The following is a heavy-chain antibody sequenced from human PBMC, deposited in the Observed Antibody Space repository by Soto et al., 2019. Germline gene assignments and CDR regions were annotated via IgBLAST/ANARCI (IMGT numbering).Heavy chain of an antibody. Sequence: EEQLVDSGGDLVQPGGSLRLSCAASGFTFSSYWMSWVRQAPGKGLEWVANIKQDGSDKYYVDSVKGRLTISRDNAKKTLFLQMNSLRAEDTAVYYCLRSGAKWAFDIWGQGTMVTVSS. D-gene: IGHD2-15*01. J-gene: IGHJ3*02. CDR1: GFTFSSYW. CDR3: LRSGAKWAFDI. V-gene: IGHV3-7*01. CDR2: IKQDGSDK.